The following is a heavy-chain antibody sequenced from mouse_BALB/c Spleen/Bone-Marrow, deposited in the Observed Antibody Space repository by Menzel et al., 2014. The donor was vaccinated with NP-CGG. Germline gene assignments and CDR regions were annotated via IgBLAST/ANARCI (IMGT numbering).Heavy chain of an antibody. CDR2: IDPSDSET. CDR3: AREGDGYSYAMDY. V-gene: IGHV1-69*02. Sequence: QVHVTQSGAALVTPGAPVKLSCKASGYTFTSYWMNWVKQRPGRGLEWIGRIDPSDSETHYNQKFKDKGTRTVEKTASTAYSQLSSLTCEDSAVYYCAREGDGYSYAMDYWVQGTSVTVSS. J-gene: IGHJ4*01. CDR1: GYTFTSYW. D-gene: IGHD2-3*01.